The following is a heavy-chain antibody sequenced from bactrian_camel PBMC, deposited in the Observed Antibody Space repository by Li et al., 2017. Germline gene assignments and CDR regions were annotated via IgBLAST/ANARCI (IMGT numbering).Heavy chain of an antibody. J-gene: IGHJ4*01. CDR1: GPVFSNCA. CDR2: IHPHGAT. D-gene: IGHD6*01. CDR3: AADRGLCAVVLHHRTPEEYNT. V-gene: IGHV3S53*01. Sequence: HVQLVESGGGSVQAGGSLKLSCTASGPVFSNCAMGWYRQSVGKERELVSTIHPHGATTYADSVKGRFTISQDNAKDTLYLQMSSLKPEDTAMYYCAADRGLCAVVLHHRTPEEYNTRGQGTQVTVS.